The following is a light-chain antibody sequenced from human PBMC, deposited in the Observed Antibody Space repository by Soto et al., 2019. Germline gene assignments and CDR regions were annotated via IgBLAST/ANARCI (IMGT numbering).Light chain of an antibody. CDR1: TSNIGGNS. Sequence: QSVLTQPPSASGTPGQRVTISCSGSTSNIGGNSVYWYQQFPGTAPRLLIYKNDQRPSGVPDRFSGSKSGTSASLAISGLRSEDETDYYCAAWDDSLSGVVFGGGIQLTVL. CDR3: AAWDDSLSGVV. CDR2: KND. J-gene: IGLJ2*01. V-gene: IGLV1-47*01.